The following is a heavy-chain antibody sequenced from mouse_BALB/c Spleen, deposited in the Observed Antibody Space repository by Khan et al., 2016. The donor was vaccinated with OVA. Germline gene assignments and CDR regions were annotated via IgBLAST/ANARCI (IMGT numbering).Heavy chain of an antibody. Sequence: QIQLVQSGPELKKPGETVQISCKASGFTFTNYGMNWVRQAPGKGLKWMGWINTYTGEQNLTDDFKGRFAFYLESSASTAYLQINSLKNEDTATYFCVRVGYNGTMDFWGQGTSVTVSS. V-gene: IGHV9-3-1*01. D-gene: IGHD2-2*01. CDR2: INTYTGEQ. CDR1: GFTFTNYG. J-gene: IGHJ4*01. CDR3: VRVGYNGTMDF.